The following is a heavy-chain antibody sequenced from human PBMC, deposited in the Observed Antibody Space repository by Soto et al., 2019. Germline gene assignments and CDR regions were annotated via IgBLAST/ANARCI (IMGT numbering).Heavy chain of an antibody. D-gene: IGHD3-16*01. Sequence: ETLSLTCAIYGASLGGFHWTWLRQAPGKGLEWIGELIHGGSTNYNPSLKSRVSFSLDTSKNQFSLHLMSVTAADTAVYYCARSPLGYDYVRQTWREVGDSFDIWGRGTMVTVSS. CDR2: LIHGGST. V-gene: IGHV4-34*12. CDR3: ARSPLGYDYVRQTWREVGDSFDI. CDR1: GASLGGFH. J-gene: IGHJ3*02.